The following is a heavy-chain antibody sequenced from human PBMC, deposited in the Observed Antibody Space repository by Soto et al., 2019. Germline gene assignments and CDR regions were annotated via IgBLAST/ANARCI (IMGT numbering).Heavy chain of an antibody. V-gene: IGHV3-49*03. D-gene: IGHD3-10*01. Sequence: PGGSLRLSCTASGFTFGDYAMSWFRQAPGKGLEWVGFIRSKAYGGTTEYAASVKGRFTISRDDSKSIAYLQMNSLKTEDTAVYYCTRTHQPYYYGSGSYYKATNYYYYGMDVWGQGTTVTVSS. J-gene: IGHJ6*02. CDR1: GFTFGDYA. CDR2: IRSKAYGGTT. CDR3: TRTHQPYYYGSGSYYKATNYYYYGMDV.